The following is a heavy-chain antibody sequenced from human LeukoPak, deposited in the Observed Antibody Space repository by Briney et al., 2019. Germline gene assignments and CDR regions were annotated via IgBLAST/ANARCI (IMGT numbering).Heavy chain of an antibody. J-gene: IGHJ5*02. D-gene: IGHD6-13*01. V-gene: IGHV4-4*09. Sequence: SETLFLTCTVSGGSISSYYWSWIRQPPGKGLEWIGYIYTSGSTNYNPSLKGRVTISVDTSKNQFSLKLSSVTAADTAVYYCARRGSSWSGWFDPWGQGTLVTVSS. CDR2: IYTSGST. CDR1: GGSISSYY. CDR3: ARRGSSWSGWFDP.